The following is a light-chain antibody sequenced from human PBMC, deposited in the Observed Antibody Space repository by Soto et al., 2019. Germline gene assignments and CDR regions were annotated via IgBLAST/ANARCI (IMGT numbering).Light chain of an antibody. J-gene: IGKJ2*01. CDR3: QQYYATPHT. V-gene: IGKV4-1*01. CDR1: QSVLYSSDNKHY. CDR2: WAS. Sequence: DIVMTQSPDSLAVSLGERATINCKSSQSVLYSSDNKHYLAWYQQRPGQPPNLLIYWASTRKSGVPDRFSGSGSGPEFTLTISSLQSEDVAVYYCQQYYATPHTFGQGTKLEI.